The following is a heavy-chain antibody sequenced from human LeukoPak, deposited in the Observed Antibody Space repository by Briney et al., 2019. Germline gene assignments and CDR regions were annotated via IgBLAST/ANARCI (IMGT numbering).Heavy chain of an antibody. V-gene: IGHV4-4*09. D-gene: IGHD1-1*01. CDR2: IYTSGST. CDR1: GGSISSYY. J-gene: IGHJ5*02. Sequence: SETLSLTCTVSGGSISSYYWSWIRQPPGEGLEWIGYIYTSGSTNYNPSLKSRVTISVDTSKNQFSLKLSSVTAADTAVYYCARHVGRWNAWFDPWGQGTLVTVSS. CDR3: ARHVGRWNAWFDP.